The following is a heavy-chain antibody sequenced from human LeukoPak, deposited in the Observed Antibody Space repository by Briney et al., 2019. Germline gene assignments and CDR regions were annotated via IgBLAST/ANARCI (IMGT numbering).Heavy chain of an antibody. D-gene: IGHD1-14*01. CDR1: GYTFTSYY. Sequence: ASVKVSCKASGYTFTSYYMHWGRQAPGHGLEWMGTINPSGGSTSYAQKFQGRVTMTRDTSTSTVYMELSSLRCEDTAVYYCARSSGRSPNRDYMDVWGKGTTVTISS. CDR3: ARSSGRSPNRDYMDV. CDR2: INPSGGST. J-gene: IGHJ6*03. V-gene: IGHV1-46*01.